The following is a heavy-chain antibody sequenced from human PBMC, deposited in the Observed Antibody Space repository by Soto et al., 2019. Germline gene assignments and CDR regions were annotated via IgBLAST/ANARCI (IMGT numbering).Heavy chain of an antibody. CDR2: VRGKANSYAT. V-gene: IGHV3-73*01. D-gene: IGHD3-16*01. CDR1: GFTFGGSA. J-gene: IGHJ4*02. CDR3: CAQTGGVLPTALAW. Sequence: GSLSLSSEGSGFTFGGSAIHCVLQASGKGLEWVGRVRGKANSYATTYNKSIKGRFTISRDDSKNMAYLEMNSLATEDTAVYYCCAQTGGVLPTALAWWGQGTLVTVSS.